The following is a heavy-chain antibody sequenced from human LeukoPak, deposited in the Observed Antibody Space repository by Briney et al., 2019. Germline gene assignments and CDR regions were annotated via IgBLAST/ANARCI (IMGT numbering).Heavy chain of an antibody. J-gene: IGHJ5*02. CDR3: ASTNSGTYNWFDP. CDR1: GYTFTGHS. D-gene: IGHD1-26*01. Sequence: ASVKVSCKASGYTFTGHSIHWVRQAPGQGLEWMGWVSPKSGGTKYAQKFQGRVTMTRDTSISTVYMELTSLRSDDTAVYYCASTNSGTYNWFDPWGQGTLVTVSS. CDR2: VSPKSGGT. V-gene: IGHV1-2*02.